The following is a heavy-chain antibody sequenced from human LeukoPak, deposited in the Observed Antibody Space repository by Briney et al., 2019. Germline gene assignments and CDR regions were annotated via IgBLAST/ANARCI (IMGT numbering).Heavy chain of an antibody. CDR2: ISYDGSNK. CDR1: GFTFSSYA. J-gene: IGHJ4*02. Sequence: GGSLRLSCAASGFTFSSYAMHWVRQAPGKGLEWVAVISYDGSNKYYADSVKGRFTISRDNSKNTLYLQMNSLRAEDTAVYYCARGEYRYYDSSGYYFDYWGQGTLVTVSS. D-gene: IGHD3-22*01. V-gene: IGHV3-30-3*01. CDR3: ARGEYRYYDSSGYYFDY.